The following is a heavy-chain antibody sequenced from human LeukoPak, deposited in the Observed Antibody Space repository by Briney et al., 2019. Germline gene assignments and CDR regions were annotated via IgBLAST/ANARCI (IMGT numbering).Heavy chain of an antibody. V-gene: IGHV3-23*01. CDR1: GGSISSSN. J-gene: IGHJ4*02. CDR2: ISGSGGST. D-gene: IGHD2-2*01. CDR3: ARAPTVLVGYCSSSSCQADY. Sequence: GTLSLTCAVSGGSISSSNWWSWVRQPPGKGLEWVSGISGSGGSTYYADSVKGRFTISRDNSKDTLYLQMNSLRAEDTAVYYCARAPTVLVGYCSSSSCQADYWGQGTLVTVSS.